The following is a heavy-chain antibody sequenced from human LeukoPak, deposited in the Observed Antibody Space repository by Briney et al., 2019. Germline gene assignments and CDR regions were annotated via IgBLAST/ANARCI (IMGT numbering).Heavy chain of an antibody. D-gene: IGHD2-2*01. V-gene: IGHV3-30-3*01. CDR3: ARDLCSSTSCYRTVPFDY. CDR2: ISYDGGSK. J-gene: IGHJ4*02. Sequence: GGSLRLSCAASGFTFSSYAVHWVRQAPGKWLEWVAVISYDGGSKNYADSVKGRFTISRDNSKNTLYLQMNSLRSEDTAVYYCARDLCSSTSCYRTVPFDYWGQGTVVTVSS. CDR1: GFTFSSYA.